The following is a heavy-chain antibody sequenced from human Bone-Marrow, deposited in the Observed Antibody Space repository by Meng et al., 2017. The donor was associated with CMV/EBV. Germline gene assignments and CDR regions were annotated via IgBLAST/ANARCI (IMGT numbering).Heavy chain of an antibody. Sequence: GSLRLSCTVPGGSISSYYWSWIRQPPGKGLEWIGYIYYSGGTNYNPSLKSRVTISVDTSKNQFSLKLSSVTAADTAVYYCARGGVVPAAILNYWGQGTLVTVSS. CDR3: ARGGVVPAAILNY. J-gene: IGHJ4*02. CDR2: IYYSGGT. CDR1: GGSISSYY. D-gene: IGHD2-2*02. V-gene: IGHV4-59*01.